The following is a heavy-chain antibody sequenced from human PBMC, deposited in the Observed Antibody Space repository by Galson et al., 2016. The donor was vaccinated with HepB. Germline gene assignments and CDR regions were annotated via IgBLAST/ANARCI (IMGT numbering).Heavy chain of an antibody. J-gene: IGHJ5*02. CDR1: GFTFRSYA. D-gene: IGHD1-26*01. CDR3: VRGAWDFLS. CDR2: ISNDGGTT. Sequence: SLRLSCATSGFTFRSYAMFWVRQAPGKGLEYVSHISNDGGTTYYADSAKGRFTVSRDFSTNTLYLELTSLRSDDTAVYYCVRGAWDFLSWGLGALVTVSS. V-gene: IGHV3-64*04.